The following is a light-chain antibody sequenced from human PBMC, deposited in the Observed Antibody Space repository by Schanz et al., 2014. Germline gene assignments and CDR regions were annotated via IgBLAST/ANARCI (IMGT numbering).Light chain of an antibody. J-gene: IGLJ1*01. CDR3: SSYASGSIFV. V-gene: IGLV2-14*03. CDR2: DVS. CDR1: TSDIGGFNY. Sequence: QSVLTQPASVSGSPGQSITISCAGSTSDIGGFNYVSWYQQHPGKAPKLIIFDVSHRPSGVSSRFSGSKSGNTASLTISGLQGEDEADYYCSSYASGSIFVFGSGTKLTVL.